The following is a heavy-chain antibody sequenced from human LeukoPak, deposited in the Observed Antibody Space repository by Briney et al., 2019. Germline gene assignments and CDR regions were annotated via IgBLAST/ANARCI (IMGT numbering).Heavy chain of an antibody. D-gene: IGHD5-12*01. V-gene: IGHV3-7*01. CDR2: IKQDGNEK. J-gene: IGHJ4*02. CDR1: GFTSSNYW. Sequence: GGSLRLSCAASGFTSSNYWMTWVRQAPGKGLEWVANIKQDGNEKYYVDSVKGRFTISRDNAKNSLYLQMNSLRAEDTAVYYCARAGSHRNSGYDYWGQGTLVTVSS. CDR3: ARAGSHRNSGYDY.